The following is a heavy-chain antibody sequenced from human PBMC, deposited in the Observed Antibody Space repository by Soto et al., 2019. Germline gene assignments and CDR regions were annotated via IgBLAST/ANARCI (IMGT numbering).Heavy chain of an antibody. J-gene: IGHJ6*02. D-gene: IGHD6-25*01. CDR3: ANLWGDGYTLGQVYNGMDV. V-gene: IGHV3-33*06. CDR1: GFSFENYG. CDR2: IWYDGSLQ. Sequence: QVQMVESGGGVVQPGRSLRLSCAVSGFSFENYGMHCVRQAPGRGLEWVAIIWYDGSLQYYAAAVKGRFTISRDNSKNTLYLEMNSLRAEDTAVYYCANLWGDGYTLGQVYNGMDVWGQGTTVIVSS.